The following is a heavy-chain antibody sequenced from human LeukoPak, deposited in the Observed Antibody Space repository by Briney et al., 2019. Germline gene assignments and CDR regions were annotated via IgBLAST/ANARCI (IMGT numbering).Heavy chain of an antibody. CDR2: IYHSGGT. D-gene: IGHD6-13*01. CDR1: GGSITSGDYF. Sequence: PSETLSLTCTVSGGSITSGDYFWSWIRQSPGKGLEWIGYIYHSGGTHYNPSFDSRLTITVDTSKNQFSLKLSSVTAADTAVYYCARDRRRWSDGMDVWGQGTTVTVSS. CDR3: ARDRRRWSDGMDV. J-gene: IGHJ6*02. V-gene: IGHV4-30-4*01.